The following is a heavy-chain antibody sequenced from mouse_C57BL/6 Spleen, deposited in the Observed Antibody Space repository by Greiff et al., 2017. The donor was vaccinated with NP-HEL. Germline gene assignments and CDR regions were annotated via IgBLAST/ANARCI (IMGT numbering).Heavy chain of an antibody. D-gene: IGHD1-1*01. V-gene: IGHV5-17*01. CDR3: ARQGGSSTYWYFDV. J-gene: IGHJ1*03. Sequence: EVQVVESGGGLVKPGGSLKLSCAASGFTFSDYGMHWVRQAPEKGLEWVAYIRSGSSTIYYADTVKGRFTISRDNAKNTLFLQMTSLRSEDTAMYYCARQGGSSTYWYFDVWGTGTTVTVSS. CDR2: IRSGSSTI. CDR1: GFTFSDYG.